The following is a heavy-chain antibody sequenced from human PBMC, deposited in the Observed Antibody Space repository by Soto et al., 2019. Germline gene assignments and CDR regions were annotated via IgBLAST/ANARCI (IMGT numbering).Heavy chain of an antibody. D-gene: IGHD1-20*01. J-gene: IGHJ4*01. Sequence: QVQLQESGPGLVKPSETLSLTSTVSAGSITDYFWNWIRQPRGKGLEWIGFILRIGTSMSNPPLRVRLIMSAYTKKGRYTLNLRAVTAADPDVYYCAKWNEMQRAFDDWGHGILVTVSS. CDR3: AKWNEMQRAFDD. V-gene: IGHV4-59*01. CDR1: AGSITDYF. CDR2: ILRIGTS.